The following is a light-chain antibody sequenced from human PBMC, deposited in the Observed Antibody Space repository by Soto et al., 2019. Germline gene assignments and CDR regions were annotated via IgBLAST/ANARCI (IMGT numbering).Light chain of an antibody. Sequence: QSALTQPASVSGSPGQSITISCTGSTIDVGDSNYVSWYQHHPGKAPKLLIYDVSYRPSGISNRFSGSKSGNTASLTISGLQAEDEADYYCSSYTTSGVFGTGTKVTVL. V-gene: IGLV2-14*03. CDR3: SSYTTSGV. CDR2: DVS. CDR1: TIDVGDSNY. J-gene: IGLJ1*01.